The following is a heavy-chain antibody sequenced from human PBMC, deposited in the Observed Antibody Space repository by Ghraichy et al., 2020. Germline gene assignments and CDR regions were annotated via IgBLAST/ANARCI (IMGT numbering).Heavy chain of an antibody. D-gene: IGHD6-6*01. V-gene: IGHV1-2*02. J-gene: IGHJ6*02. CDR1: GYTFTGYY. CDR2: INPNSGGT. Sequence: ASVKVSYKASGYTFTGYYMHWVRQAPGQGLEWMGWINPNSGGTNYAQKFQGRVTMTRDTSISTAYMELSRLRSDDTAVYYCAREPPPIAARPNYYYGMDVWGQGTTVTVSS. CDR3: AREPPPIAARPNYYYGMDV.